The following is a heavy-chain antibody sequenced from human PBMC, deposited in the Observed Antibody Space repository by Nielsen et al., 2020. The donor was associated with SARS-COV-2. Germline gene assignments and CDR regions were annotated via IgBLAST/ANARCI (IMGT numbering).Heavy chain of an antibody. CDR3: ARDRHLWFGAKQYYGMDV. D-gene: IGHD3-10*01. Sequence: ASVKVSCKASGYTFTSYYMHWARQAPGQGLEWMGIINPSGGSTSYAQKFQGRVTMTRDTSTSTVYMELSSLRSEDTAVYYCARDRHLWFGAKQYYGMDVWGQGTTVTVSS. CDR2: INPSGGST. CDR1: GYTFTSYY. V-gene: IGHV1-46*01. J-gene: IGHJ6*02.